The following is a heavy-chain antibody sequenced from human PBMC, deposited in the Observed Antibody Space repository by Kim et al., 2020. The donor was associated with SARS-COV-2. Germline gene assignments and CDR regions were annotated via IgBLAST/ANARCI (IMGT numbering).Heavy chain of an antibody. J-gene: IGHJ4*02. V-gene: IGHV4-34*01. CDR2: INHSGST. CDR1: GGSFSGYY. Sequence: SETLSLTCAVYGGSFSGYYWSWIRQPPGKGLEWIGEINHSGSTNYNPSLKSRVTISVDTSKNQFSLKLSSVTAADTAVYYCARTRIAAAGAYQRYYFDYWGQGTLVTVSS. CDR3: ARTRIAAAGAYQRYYFDY. D-gene: IGHD6-13*01.